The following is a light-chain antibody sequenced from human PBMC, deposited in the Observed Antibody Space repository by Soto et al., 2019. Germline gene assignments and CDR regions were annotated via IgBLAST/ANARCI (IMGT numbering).Light chain of an antibody. Sequence: EIVLTQSPGTLSLSPGERATLSCRASQSVSSSYLACYQQKPGQAPRLLIYGASGRATGIPDRFSGSGSGTDFALPISRLEPEDFAVYYCQQYGSSPPTFGQGTKVDIK. CDR3: QQYGSSPPT. V-gene: IGKV3-20*01. CDR2: GAS. CDR1: QSVSSSY. J-gene: IGKJ1*01.